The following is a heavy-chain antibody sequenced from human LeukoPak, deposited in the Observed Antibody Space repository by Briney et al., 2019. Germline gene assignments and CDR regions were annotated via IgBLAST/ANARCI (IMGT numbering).Heavy chain of an antibody. J-gene: IGHJ4*02. CDR2: ISSSSSYI. Sequence: GGSLRLSCGASGFTFSSYSMKWVRQAPGKGLEWVSSISSSSSYIYYADSVKGRFTISRDNAKNSLYLQMNSLRAEDTAIYYCARDERLLSFLKWGQGTLVTVSS. V-gene: IGHV3-21*04. CDR3: ARDERLLSFLK. CDR1: GFTFSSYS. D-gene: IGHD3-3*01.